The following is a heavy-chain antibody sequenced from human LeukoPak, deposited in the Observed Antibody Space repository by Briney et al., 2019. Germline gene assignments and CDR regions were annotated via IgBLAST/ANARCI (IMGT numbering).Heavy chain of an antibody. D-gene: IGHD4-17*01. CDR3: ARDFGDYGVGAFDI. V-gene: IGHV3-11*04. J-gene: IGHJ3*02. CDR2: ISSSGSTI. CDR1: GFTFSDYY. Sequence: PGGSLRLSCAASGFTFSDYYMSWIRQAPGKGLEWVSYISSSGSTIHYADSVKGRFTTSRDNAKNSLYLQMNSLRAEDTAVYYCARDFGDYGVGAFDIWGQGTMVTVSS.